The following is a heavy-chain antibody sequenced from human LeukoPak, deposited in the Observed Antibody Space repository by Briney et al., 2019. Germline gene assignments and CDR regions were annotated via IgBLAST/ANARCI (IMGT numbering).Heavy chain of an antibody. CDR2: INPSDDST. J-gene: IGHJ5*02. Sequence: ASVKVSCKASGFTFTNYHVHWVRQAPGQGLEWMGIINPSDDSTTYAQKFQGRVTMTRDTSTDIVYMQLSSLRSEDTAVYYCARGTNSISFGFDPWGQGTLVTVSS. CDR3: ARGTNSISFGFDP. D-gene: IGHD6-6*01. V-gene: IGHV1-46*01. CDR1: GFTFTNYH.